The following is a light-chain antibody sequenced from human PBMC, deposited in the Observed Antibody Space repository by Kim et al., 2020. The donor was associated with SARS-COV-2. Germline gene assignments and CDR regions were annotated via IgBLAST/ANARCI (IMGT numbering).Light chain of an antibody. V-gene: IGLV1-47*01. CDR2: RNN. J-gene: IGLJ3*02. CDR1: SSNVGSNF. CDR3: ATWDDSLSGV. Sequence: PGQTVTISCSGSSSNVGSNFVYWYQQFPGTAPKLLIYRNNQRPSGVPDRFSGSKSGSSASLAISGLRSDDEADYYCATWDDSLSGVFGGGTQLTVL.